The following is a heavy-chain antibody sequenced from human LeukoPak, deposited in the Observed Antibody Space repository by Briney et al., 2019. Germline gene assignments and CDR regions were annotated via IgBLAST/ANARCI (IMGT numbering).Heavy chain of an antibody. J-gene: IGHJ3*02. CDR2: IYYSGST. CDR1: GGSISSYY. D-gene: IGHD3-9*01. V-gene: IGHV4-59*01. CDR3: ARGAGSLRYFDWNAFAI. Sequence: SETLSLTCTVSGGSISSYYWRWIWQPPGKGLEWIGYIYYSGSTNYNPSLKSRVTISVDTSKNQFSLELSSVTAADTAVYYCARGAGSLRYFDWNAFAIWGQGTMVTVSS.